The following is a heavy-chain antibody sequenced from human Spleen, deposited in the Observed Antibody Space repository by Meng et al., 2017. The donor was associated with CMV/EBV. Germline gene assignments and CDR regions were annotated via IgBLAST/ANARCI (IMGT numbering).Heavy chain of an antibody. CDR3: AKSPKGDYYYYSMDV. J-gene: IGHJ6*02. Sequence: GGSLRLSCAASGFTFSSYAMSWDRQAPGKGLEWVSVIYSGGSRTDYEDSVKGRFTVSRDNSKNTLYLQMNSLRAGDTAVYYCAKSPKGDYYYYSMDVWGQGTTVTVSS. CDR1: GFTFSSYA. V-gene: IGHV3-23*03. CDR2: IYSGGSRT.